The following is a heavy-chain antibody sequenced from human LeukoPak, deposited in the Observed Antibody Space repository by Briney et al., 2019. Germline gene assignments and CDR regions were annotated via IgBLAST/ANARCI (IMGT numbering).Heavy chain of an antibody. V-gene: IGHV1-69*04. CDR3: ARASDYYDSSGYPQNAFDI. CDR1: GGTFSSYA. CDR2: IIPILGIA. Sequence: RSSVKVSCKASGGTFSSYAISCLRQAPGQRLEWMGRIIPILGIANYAQKFQGRVTITAHKSTSTAYMELSSLRSEDTAVYYCARASDYYDSSGYPQNAFDIWGQGTMVTVSS. J-gene: IGHJ3*02. D-gene: IGHD3-22*01.